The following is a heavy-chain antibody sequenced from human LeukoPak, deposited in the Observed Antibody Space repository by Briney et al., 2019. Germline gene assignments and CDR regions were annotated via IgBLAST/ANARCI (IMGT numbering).Heavy chain of an antibody. CDR3: ARTRTSDGSGSYYNFDY. Sequence: SETLSLTCTVSGGSISSYYWSWIRQPPGKGLEWIGYIYYSGSTNYNPSLKSRVTISVDTSKNQFSLKLSSVTAADTAVYYCARTRTSDGSGSYYNFDYWGQGTLVTVSS. D-gene: IGHD3-10*01. J-gene: IGHJ4*02. CDR1: GGSISSYY. CDR2: IYYSGST. V-gene: IGHV4-59*08.